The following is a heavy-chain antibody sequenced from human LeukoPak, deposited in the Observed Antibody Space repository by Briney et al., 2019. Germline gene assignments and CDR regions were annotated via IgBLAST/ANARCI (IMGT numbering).Heavy chain of an antibody. CDR3: GGRGVATPLTYYYYYGMDV. V-gene: IGHV3-30-3*01. D-gene: IGHD5-12*01. CDR2: ISYDGSNK. J-gene: IGHJ6*02. Sequence: GRSLRLSCAASGFTFSSYAMHWVRQAPGKGLEWVAVISYDGSNKYYADSVKGRFTISRDNSKNTLYLQMNSLRAEDTAVYYGGGRGVATPLTYYYYYGMDVWGQGTTVTVSS. CDR1: GFTFSSYA.